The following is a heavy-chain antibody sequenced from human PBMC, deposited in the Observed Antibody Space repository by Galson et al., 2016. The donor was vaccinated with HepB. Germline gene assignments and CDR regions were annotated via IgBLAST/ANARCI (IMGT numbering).Heavy chain of an antibody. V-gene: IGHV3-21*04. Sequence: RLSCAASGFTFSTYSMNWVRLAPGKGLEWVSSSDSTSRYIYYADSVRGRFTISRDNAQKSLYLQMNSLRAEDTALYYCARAEDCFGDCPQKYYLDFWGRGTLVTVSS. CDR2: SDSTSRYI. D-gene: IGHD2-21*02. J-gene: IGHJ4*02. CDR3: ARAEDCFGDCPQKYYLDF. CDR1: GFTFSTYS.